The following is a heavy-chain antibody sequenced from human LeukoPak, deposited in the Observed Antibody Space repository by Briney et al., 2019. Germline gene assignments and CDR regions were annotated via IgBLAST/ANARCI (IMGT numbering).Heavy chain of an antibody. J-gene: IGHJ4*02. CDR2: VTHSGITT. V-gene: IGHV3-23*01. Sequence: SGGSLRLSCTASGFTFSTYAMSWARQAPGKGLEWVSTVTHSGITTYYADSVKGRFTISRDNSKNTLYLQMNSLRAEDAALYSCAKAYDAGTYSRHYFYDYWGQGTLVTVSS. CDR3: AKAYDAGTYSRHYFYDY. CDR1: GFTFSTYA. D-gene: IGHD3-10*01.